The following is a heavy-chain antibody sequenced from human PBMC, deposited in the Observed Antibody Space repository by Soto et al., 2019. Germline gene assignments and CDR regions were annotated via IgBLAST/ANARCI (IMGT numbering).Heavy chain of an antibody. CDR2: IFYDGSKK. Sequence: GGSLRLSFAASGFPFSSNVMHWVRQAPGKGLEWVAAIFYDGSKKYYAESLKGRFIISRDNSQNTVSLDMSSLSHEDTAVYCCAAFARGWIDAWGQGTLVIVSS. CDR3: AAFARGWIDA. CDR1: GFPFSSNV. V-gene: IGHV3-30*03. J-gene: IGHJ5*02.